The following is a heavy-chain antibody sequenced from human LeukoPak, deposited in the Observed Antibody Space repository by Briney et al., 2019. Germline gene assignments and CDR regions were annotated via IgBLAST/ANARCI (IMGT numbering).Heavy chain of an antibody. CDR1: GGSISSGSYY. V-gene: IGHV4-61*01. CDR2: IYYTGTT. CDR3: ARAGANGIEAAGSLRY. J-gene: IGHJ4*02. Sequence: PSETLSLTCAVSGGSISSGSYYWGWIRQPPGKGLEWIGFIYYTGTTNYNPSLKSRVTISVDTSKNQFSLKLSSVTAADTAVYYCARAGANGIEAAGSLRYWGQGTLVTVSS. D-gene: IGHD6-13*01.